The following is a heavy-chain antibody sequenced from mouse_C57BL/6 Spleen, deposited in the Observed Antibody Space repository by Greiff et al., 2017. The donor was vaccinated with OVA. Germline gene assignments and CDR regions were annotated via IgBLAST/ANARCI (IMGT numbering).Heavy chain of an antibody. CDR3: AKESDDGNDYAMDY. CDR2: ISSGSSTI. D-gene: IGHD2-1*01. J-gene: IGHJ4*01. Sequence: DVQLVESGGGLVKPGGSLKLSCAASGFTFSDYGMHWVRQAPEKGLEWVAYISSGSSTIYYADTVKGRFTISRDNAKNTLFLQMTSLRSEDTAMYYCAKESDDGNDYAMDYWGQGTSVTVAS. CDR1: GFTFSDYG. V-gene: IGHV5-17*01.